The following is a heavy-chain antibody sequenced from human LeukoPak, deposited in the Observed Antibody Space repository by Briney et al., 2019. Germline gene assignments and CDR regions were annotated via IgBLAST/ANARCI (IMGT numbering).Heavy chain of an antibody. V-gene: IGHV1-69*05. J-gene: IGHJ5*02. CDR1: GGTFSSYA. CDR2: IIPIIGTA. Sequence: SVKVSCKAAGGTFSSYAISWVRQGPGQGLEWMGGIIPIIGTANYAQKLQGRVTITRDKSTSTAYMELSSLTSEDTAVYYCARVAFSSTSYYAWFDPWGQGTLVTVSS. D-gene: IGHD2-2*01. CDR3: ARVAFSSTSYYAWFDP.